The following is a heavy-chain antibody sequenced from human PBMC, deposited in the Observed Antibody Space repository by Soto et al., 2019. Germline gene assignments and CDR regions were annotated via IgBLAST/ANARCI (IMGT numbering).Heavy chain of an antibody. CDR1: GGSISSYY. V-gene: IGHV4-59*01. J-gene: IGHJ6*02. Sequence: SETLSLTCTVSGGSISSYYWSWIRQPPGKGLEWIGYIYYSGSTNYNPSLKSRVTISVDTSKNQFSLKLSSVTAADAAVYYCARGSDDFYGMDVWGQGTTVTVSS. CDR2: IYYSGST. D-gene: IGHD3-10*01. CDR3: ARGSDDFYGMDV.